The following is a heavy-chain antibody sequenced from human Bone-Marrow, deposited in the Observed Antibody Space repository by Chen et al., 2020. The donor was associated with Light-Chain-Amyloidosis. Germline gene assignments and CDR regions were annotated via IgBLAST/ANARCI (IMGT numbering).Heavy chain of an antibody. CDR2: VMSDGSKT. CDR1: GFLFNTDA. J-gene: IGHJ2*01. CDR3: ARDRPGLGVWYFDL. Sequence: QVRAEVSGAGAVVPGTSQSASGAASGFLFNTDAMHWVRQAPGKGLEWVAAVMSDGSKTQYGDTVQGRFTISRDNSKNTIYLQLSNLTVDDTAVYFCARDRPGLGVWYFDLWGRGTLLTVSS. V-gene: IGHV3-33*01. D-gene: IGHD3-16*01.